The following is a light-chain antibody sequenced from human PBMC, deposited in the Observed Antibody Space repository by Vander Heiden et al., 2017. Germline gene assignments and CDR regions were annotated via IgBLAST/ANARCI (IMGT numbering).Light chain of an antibody. CDR3: AAWDDSLSAVL. V-gene: IGLV1-47*02. J-gene: IGLJ2*01. Sequence: QSVLTQPPSASGIPGQSVTTSWSGSNSNIGSNYVFWYQQLPGTAPKLLIYSDNQRPSGVPDRFSGSKSGTSASLAISGLRSEDEADYYCAAWDDSLSAVLFGGGTKVTVL. CDR1: NSNIGSNY. CDR2: SDN.